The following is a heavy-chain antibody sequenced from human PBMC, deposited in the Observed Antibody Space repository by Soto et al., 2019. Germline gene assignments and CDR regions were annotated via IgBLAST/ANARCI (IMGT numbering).Heavy chain of an antibody. CDR2: INPNTSTT. CDR3: TKTPEY. J-gene: IGHJ4*02. CDR1: GYSITSFY. V-gene: IGHV1-46*03. Sequence: QVQLVQSGAEVKRPGASVKVSCKAAGYSITSFYMHWVRQAPGQGLEWMGIINPNTSTTNYAQKLQGRVPMTWNKPTSTFNMELSSLRSDDTAVYYFTKTPEYWGQGTLVTVSS.